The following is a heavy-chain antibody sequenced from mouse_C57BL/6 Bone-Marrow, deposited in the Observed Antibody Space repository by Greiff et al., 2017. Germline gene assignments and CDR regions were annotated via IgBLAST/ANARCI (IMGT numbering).Heavy chain of an antibody. D-gene: IGHD2-1*01. J-gene: IGHJ2*01. Sequence: QVQLKQPGAELVKPGASVKMSCKASGYTFTSYWITWVKPRPGQGLEWVGDIYPGSGSTNYNEKFKSKATLTVDTSSSTAYMQLSSLTSEDSAVYYCAMIYYGNYVFDYWGQGTTLTVSS. CDR3: AMIYYGNYVFDY. CDR1: GYTFTSYW. V-gene: IGHV1-55*01. CDR2: IYPGSGST.